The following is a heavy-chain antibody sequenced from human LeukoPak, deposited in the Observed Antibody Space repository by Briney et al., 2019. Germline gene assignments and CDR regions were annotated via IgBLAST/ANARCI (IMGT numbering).Heavy chain of an antibody. J-gene: IGHJ4*02. CDR2: INPNSGGT. CDR3: ARDICSSTSCYDYFGY. Sequence: ASVKVSCKASGYTFTGYYMHWVRQAPGQGLEWMGWINPNSGGTNYAQKFQGGVTMTRDTSISTAYMELSRLRSDDTAVYYCARDICSSTSCYDYFGYWGQGTLVTVSS. D-gene: IGHD2-2*01. V-gene: IGHV1-2*02. CDR1: GYTFTGYY.